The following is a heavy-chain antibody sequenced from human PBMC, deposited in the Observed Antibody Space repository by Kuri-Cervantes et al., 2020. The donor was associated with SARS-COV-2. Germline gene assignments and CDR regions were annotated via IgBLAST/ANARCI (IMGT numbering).Heavy chain of an antibody. CDR1: GFTFSSYS. D-gene: IGHD1-7*01. V-gene: IGHV3-21*01. J-gene: IGHJ4*02. CDR2: ISSSSSYI. CDR3: ASGEIAASGTIYYFDY. Sequence: GVSLKISCAASGFTFSSYSMNWVRQAPGKGLEWVSSISSSSSYIYYADSVKGRFTISRDNAKNSLYLQMNSLRAEDTAVYYCASGEIAASGTIYYFDYWGQGTLVTVSS.